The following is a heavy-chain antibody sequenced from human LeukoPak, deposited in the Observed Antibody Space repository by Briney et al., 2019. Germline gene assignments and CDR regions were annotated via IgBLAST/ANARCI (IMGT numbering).Heavy chain of an antibody. Sequence: SETLSLTCTVSGGSTSSYYWSWIRQPAGKGLEWIGRIYTSGSTNYNPSLKSRVTMSVDTSKNQFSLKLSSVTAADTAVYYCARLPVWFGEGTFDYWGQGTLVTVSS. CDR2: IYTSGST. CDR1: GGSTSSYY. J-gene: IGHJ4*02. D-gene: IGHD3-10*01. V-gene: IGHV4-4*07. CDR3: ARLPVWFGEGTFDY.